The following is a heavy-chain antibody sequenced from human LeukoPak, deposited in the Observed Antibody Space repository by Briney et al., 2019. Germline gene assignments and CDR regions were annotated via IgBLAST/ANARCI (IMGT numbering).Heavy chain of an antibody. D-gene: IGHD3-3*01. CDR1: GNTLRELP. CDR2: FDPENAEI. J-gene: IGHJ4*02. CDR3: VTRGSDFWSGFDY. V-gene: IGHV1-24*01. Sequence: ASVKVSCKLSGNTLRELPIQWVRQAGGKGLEWRAGFDPENAEIVYAQKFQGRVTMTEDTSTNTAYMELTSLTSDDTALYYCVTRGSDFWSGFDYWGQGTQVTVSS.